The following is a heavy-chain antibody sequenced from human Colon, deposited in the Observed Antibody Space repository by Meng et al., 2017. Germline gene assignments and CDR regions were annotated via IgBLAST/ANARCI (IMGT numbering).Heavy chain of an antibody. Sequence: GPGLVQPSQPLSLPCTVSGGSISSGDYYWSWSRQHPGKGLEWIGYFYFSGNTYYNPSLKSRVSISVDTSKNRFSLNLSSVTAADTAVYYCARYFYDSRGVTWFDPWGQGTLVTVSS. V-gene: IGHV4-31*03. CDR3: ARYFYDSRGVTWFDP. CDR2: FYFSGNT. J-gene: IGHJ5*02. D-gene: IGHD3-22*01. CDR1: GGSISSGDYY.